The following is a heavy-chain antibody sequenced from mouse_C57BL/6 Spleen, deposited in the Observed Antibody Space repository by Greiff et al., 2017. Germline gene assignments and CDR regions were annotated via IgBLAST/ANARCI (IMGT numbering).Heavy chain of an antibody. D-gene: IGHD2-4*01. J-gene: IGHJ4*01. CDR3: ARGGTYYDYLYYAMDY. CDR1: GYTFTSYW. Sequence: QVQLQQPGTELVKPGASVKLSCKASGYTFTSYWMHCVKQRPGQGLEWIGNINPSNGGTNYNEKFKSKATLTVDKSSSTAYMQLSSLTSEDSAVYYCARGGTYYDYLYYAMDYWGQGTSVTVSS. CDR2: INPSNGGT. V-gene: IGHV1-53*01.